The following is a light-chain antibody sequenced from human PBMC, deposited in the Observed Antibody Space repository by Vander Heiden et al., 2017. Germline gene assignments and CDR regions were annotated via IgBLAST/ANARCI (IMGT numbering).Light chain of an antibody. J-gene: IGKJ1*01. V-gene: IGKV1-5*03. CDR1: QSISSW. CDR3: QQYNSYSRT. Sequence: DIQMTQSPSTLSASVGDRVTITSLASQSISSWLAWYQQKPGKAPKLLIYKRCSLESGVPSRFSGSGSGTEFTLTIGSLQPDDFATYYSQQYNSYSRTFGQGTKVKIE. CDR2: KRC.